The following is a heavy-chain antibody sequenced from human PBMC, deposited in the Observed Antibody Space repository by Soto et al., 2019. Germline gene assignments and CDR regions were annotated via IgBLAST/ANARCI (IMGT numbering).Heavy chain of an antibody. D-gene: IGHD1-1*01. Sequence: SETLSLTCTVSGGSISSSSYYWGWIRQPPGKGLEWIGNIYYSGSTNYNPSLKSRVTISVDTSKNQFSLKVSSVTAADTAVYYCARVHDREPYYFDYWGQGTLVTVSS. CDR3: ARVHDREPYYFDY. CDR2: IYYSGST. J-gene: IGHJ4*02. CDR1: GGSISSSSYY. V-gene: IGHV4-39*07.